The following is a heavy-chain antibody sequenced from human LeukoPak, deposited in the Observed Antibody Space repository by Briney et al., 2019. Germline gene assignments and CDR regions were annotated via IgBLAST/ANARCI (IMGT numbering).Heavy chain of an antibody. J-gene: IGHJ3*02. CDR3: ASSDSSGSSYHDAFDI. D-gene: IGHD3-22*01. Sequence: PGGSLRLSCAASGFTFSSYGMHWVRQAPGKGLEWVAFIRYDGSNKYYADSVKGRFTISRDNSKNTLYLQMNSLRAEDTAVYYCASSDSSGSSYHDAFDIWGQGTMVTVSS. CDR1: GFTFSSYG. V-gene: IGHV3-30*02. CDR2: IRYDGSNK.